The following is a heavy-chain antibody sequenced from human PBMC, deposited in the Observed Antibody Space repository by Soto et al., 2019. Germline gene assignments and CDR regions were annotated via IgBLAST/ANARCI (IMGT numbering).Heavy chain of an antibody. CDR3: ARSLINWNYFSD. CDR2: IYDSGNT. D-gene: IGHD1-7*01. CDR1: GGPIRSGGYS. V-gene: IGHV4-31*03. J-gene: IGHJ4*02. Sequence: PSETLSLTCSVSGGPIRSGGYSWNWIRQHPGKGLEWIGYIYDSGNTHYNPSLKSRVIISVDTSKNQFSLKLRSVTAADTAVYYCARSLINWNYFSDWGQGALVTVSS.